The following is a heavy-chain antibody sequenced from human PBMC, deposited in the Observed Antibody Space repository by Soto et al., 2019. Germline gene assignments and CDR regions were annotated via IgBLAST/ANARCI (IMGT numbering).Heavy chain of an antibody. D-gene: IGHD5-12*01. CDR1: GGSISSGDYY. V-gene: IGHV4-30-4*01. Sequence: PSETLSLTCTVSGGSISSGDYYWSWIRQPPGKGLEWIGYIYYSGSTYYNPSLKSRVTISVDTSKNQFSLKLSSVTAADTAVYYCARGSDGYNHKYFDYRGQGTLVTVSS. CDR2: IYYSGST. CDR3: ARGSDGYNHKYFDY. J-gene: IGHJ4*02.